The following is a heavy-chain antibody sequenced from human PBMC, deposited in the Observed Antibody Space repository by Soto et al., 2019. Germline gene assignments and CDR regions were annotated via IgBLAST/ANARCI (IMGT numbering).Heavy chain of an antibody. J-gene: IGHJ5*02. CDR2: IYSSGSI. D-gene: IGHD5-18*01. V-gene: IGHV4-31*03. CDR3: ARGKYTYGYAIDL. CDR1: GGSISSGGYY. Sequence: QVQLQESGPGLVKPSQTLSLTCSVSGGSISSGGYYWSWVRQHPGKGLEWIGYIYSSGSIYHNPSFESRVSFSIDTSKNHFSLKLTSVTAADTAVYFCARGKYTYGYAIDLWGQGTLVTVSS.